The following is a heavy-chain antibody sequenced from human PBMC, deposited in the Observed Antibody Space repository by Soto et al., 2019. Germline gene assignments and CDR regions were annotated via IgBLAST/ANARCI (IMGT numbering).Heavy chain of an antibody. CDR1: GFTFSSYG. D-gene: IGHD3-10*01. Sequence: GGSLRLSCAASGFTFSSYGMHWVRQAPGKGLEWVAVILYDGSNKYYADSVKGRFTISRDISKNTLYLQMNSLRAEDTAVYYCARDMWVYYVSGSPIDYWGQGTLVTVSS. J-gene: IGHJ4*02. CDR2: ILYDGSNK. V-gene: IGHV3-30*03. CDR3: ARDMWVYYVSGSPIDY.